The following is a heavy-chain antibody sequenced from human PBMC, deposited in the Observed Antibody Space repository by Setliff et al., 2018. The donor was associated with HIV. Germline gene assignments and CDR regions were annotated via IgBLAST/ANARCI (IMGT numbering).Heavy chain of an antibody. V-gene: IGHV3-33*08. CDR2: VWSDGNKK. J-gene: IGHJ3*01. Sequence: LTLTCTVSGFGFSNFAMHWVRQVPGKGLEWVAVVWSDGNKKYYADSVKGRFTISRDNARTSVYLQMNSLRAEDTAVYYCARREYNYDPRASDLWGQGTMVTVSS. CDR3: ARREYNYDPRASDL. D-gene: IGHD5-18*01. CDR1: GFGFSNFA.